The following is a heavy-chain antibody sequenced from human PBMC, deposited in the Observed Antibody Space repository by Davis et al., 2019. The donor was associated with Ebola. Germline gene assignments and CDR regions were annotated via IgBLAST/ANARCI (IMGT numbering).Heavy chain of an antibody. V-gene: IGHV2-70*16. D-gene: IGHD4-23*01. J-gene: IGHJ3*02. CDR3: ARIPVTPGAFDI. CDR1: GGSISSYYW. CDR2: IDWDDDK. Sequence: TLSLTCTVSGGSISSYYWSWIRQPPGKALEWLARIDWDDDKFYSTSLKTRLTISKDTSKNQVVLTMTNMDPVDTATYYCARIPVTPGAFDIWGQGTMVTVSS.